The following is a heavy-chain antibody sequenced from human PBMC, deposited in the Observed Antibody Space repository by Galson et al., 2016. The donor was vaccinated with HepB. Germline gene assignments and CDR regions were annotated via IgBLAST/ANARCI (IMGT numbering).Heavy chain of an antibody. CDR2: ISSSGGT. V-gene: IGHV4-39*01. Sequence: SETLSLTCTVSGGSITGSDFYWGWIRQPPGKGLEWIGSISSSGGTYYTPSLKTRVTISVDTSKNQFSLNLRSVTAADTAVFYCARLKPYWPHYYGSSGYYPDSWGQGTLVTVSS. D-gene: IGHD3-22*01. J-gene: IGHJ4*02. CDR3: ARLKPYWPHYYGSSGYYPDS. CDR1: GGSITGSDFY.